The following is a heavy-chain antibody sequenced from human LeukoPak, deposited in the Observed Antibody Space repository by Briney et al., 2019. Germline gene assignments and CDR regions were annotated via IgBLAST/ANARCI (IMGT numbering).Heavy chain of an antibody. J-gene: IGHJ6*03. CDR2: ISYSGTT. D-gene: IGHD3-10*01. V-gene: IGHV4-39*07. Sequence: SETLSLTCTVSGGSISSSSYYWGWIRQPPGKGLEWIGIISYSGTTYYNPSLKSRVTMSVDTSKNQFSLKLRSVTAADTAVYYCARVRAIINMVRGITINYYYNYMDVWGKGTTVTVSS. CDR1: GGSISSSSYY. CDR3: ARVRAIINMVRGITINYYYNYMDV.